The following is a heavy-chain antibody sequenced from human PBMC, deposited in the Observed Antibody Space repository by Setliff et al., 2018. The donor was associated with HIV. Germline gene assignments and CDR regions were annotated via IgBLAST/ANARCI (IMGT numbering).Heavy chain of an antibody. CDR1: GFTFSSYA. CDR2: ISYDGSNK. CDR3: AKAPGWLFLSHY. Sequence: PGGSLRLSCAASGFTFSSYAIHWVRQAPGKGLEWVALISYDGSNKYYADSVKGRFTISRDNAKNTLYLHMNSLRAEDTALYYCAKAPGWLFLSHYWGQGTPVTVSS. J-gene: IGHJ4*02. D-gene: IGHD3-22*01. V-gene: IGHV3-30*04.